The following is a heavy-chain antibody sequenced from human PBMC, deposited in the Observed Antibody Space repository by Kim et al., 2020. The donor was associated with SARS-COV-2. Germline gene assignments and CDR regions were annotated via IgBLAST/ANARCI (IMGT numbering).Heavy chain of an antibody. V-gene: IGHV5-10-1*01. D-gene: IGHD6-19*01. CDR3: ARHLYSSGWAPGSMDV. J-gene: IGHJ6*02. CDR2: IDPSDSYT. CDR1: GYSFTSYW. Sequence: GESLKISCKGSGYSFTSYWISWVRQMPGKGLEWMGRIDPSDSYTNYSPSFQGHVTISADKSISTAYLQWSSLKASDTAMYYCARHLYSSGWAPGSMDVWGQGTTVTVSS.